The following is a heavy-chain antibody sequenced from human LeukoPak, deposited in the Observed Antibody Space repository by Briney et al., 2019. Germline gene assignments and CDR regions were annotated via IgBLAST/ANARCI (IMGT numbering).Heavy chain of an antibody. J-gene: IGHJ6*02. CDR1: GFTFSSYG. Sequence: PGRSLRLSCAASGFTFSSYGMHWVRQAPGKGLEWVAVISYDGSNKYYADSVKGRFTISRDNSKNTLYLQMNSLRVDDTAVYYCARDRAHIYDYWSYTMDVWGQGTTVTVSS. CDR2: ISYDGSNK. V-gene: IGHV3-30*03. D-gene: IGHD5/OR15-5a*01. CDR3: ARDRAHIYDYWSYTMDV.